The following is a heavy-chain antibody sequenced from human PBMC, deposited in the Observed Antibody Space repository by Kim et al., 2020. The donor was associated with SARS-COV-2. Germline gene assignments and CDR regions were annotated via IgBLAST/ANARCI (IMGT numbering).Heavy chain of an antibody. Sequence: SETLSLTCDVYGESLRGYYWSWIRQTPGKGLEMIGEINDSGYVKYNPSLKGRVGISVDSSRNSFSLNMWSVTAADTAVYYCARLDGVAYWGEGTSVTVSS. CDR3: ARLDGVAY. CDR2: INDSGYV. CDR1: GESLRGYY. J-gene: IGHJ4*02. V-gene: IGHV4-34*01. D-gene: IGHD4-17*01.